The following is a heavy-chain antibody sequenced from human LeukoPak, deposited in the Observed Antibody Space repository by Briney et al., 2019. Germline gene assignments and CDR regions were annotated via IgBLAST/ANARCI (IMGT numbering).Heavy chain of an antibody. Sequence: GGSLRLSCAASGFTFSSYAMSWVRQAPGKGLEWVSAISGSGGSTYYADSVKGRLTISRDNSKNTLYLQMNSLRAEDTAVYYCAKDREVYSSWAYDYYYYYYMDVWGKGTTVTVSS. CDR3: AKDREVYSSWAYDYYYYYYMDV. J-gene: IGHJ6*03. D-gene: IGHD2-21*01. CDR1: GFTFSSYA. CDR2: ISGSGGST. V-gene: IGHV3-23*01.